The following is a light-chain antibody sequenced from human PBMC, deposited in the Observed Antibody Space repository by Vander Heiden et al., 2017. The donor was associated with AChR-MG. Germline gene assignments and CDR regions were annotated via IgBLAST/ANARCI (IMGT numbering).Light chain of an antibody. CDR1: SSNLGNNV. J-gene: IGLJ2*01. Sequence: QPMLTQPPSRSAAPGQNVTISCTGSSSNLGNNVVSWDQQLRGTPTKLISDDNEKRPAGSPDRFAGSKAGTAATLGSTGLQAGDEADYYGGTWDRSRRAVFGGGTKVTVL. CDR3: GTWDRSRRAV. CDR2: DNE. V-gene: IGLV1-51*01.